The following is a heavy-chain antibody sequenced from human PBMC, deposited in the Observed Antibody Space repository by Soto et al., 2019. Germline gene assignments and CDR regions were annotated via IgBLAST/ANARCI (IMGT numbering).Heavy chain of an antibody. CDR2: ISGSGGST. Sequence: GGSLRLSCAASGFTFSSYAMSWVRQAPGKGLEWVSAISGSGGSTYYEDSGKGRFTIPRDNSKKRLYLQMNSLRAENTAVYYCAKDLSRFDYGSGSYYAARYYYGMDVWGQGTTVTVSS. V-gene: IGHV3-23*01. J-gene: IGHJ6*02. CDR1: GFTFSSYA. D-gene: IGHD3-10*01. CDR3: AKDLSRFDYGSGSYYAARYYYGMDV.